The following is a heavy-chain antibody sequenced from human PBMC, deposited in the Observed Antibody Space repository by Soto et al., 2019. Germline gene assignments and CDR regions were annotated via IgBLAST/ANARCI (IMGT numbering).Heavy chain of an antibody. J-gene: IGHJ6*02. CDR2: ISGSGIST. Sequence: GGSLRLSCAASGFTFISYAMSWVLQAPWKGLEWVSAISGSGISTYYADSVKGRFTISRDNSKSTLYLQMNSLRAEDTALYYCAKGRSYYYYYGVDVWGQGTTVTVSS. CDR1: GFTFISYA. V-gene: IGHV3-23*01. CDR3: AKGRSYYYYYGVDV.